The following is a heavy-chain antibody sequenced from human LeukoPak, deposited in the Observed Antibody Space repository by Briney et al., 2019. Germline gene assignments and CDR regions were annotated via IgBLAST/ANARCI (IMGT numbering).Heavy chain of an antibody. Sequence: PSETLSLTCTVSGGSISSYYWSWIRQPVGKGLEWIGRIYTSGSTNYNPSLKSRVTMSVDTSKNQFSLKLSSVTAADTAVYYCAREEDYGDRPPLPTDWGQGTLVTVSS. J-gene: IGHJ4*02. D-gene: IGHD4-17*01. CDR3: AREEDYGDRPPLPTD. V-gene: IGHV4-4*07. CDR1: GGSISSYY. CDR2: IYTSGST.